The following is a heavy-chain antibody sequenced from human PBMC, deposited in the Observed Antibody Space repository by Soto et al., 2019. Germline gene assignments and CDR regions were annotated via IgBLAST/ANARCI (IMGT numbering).Heavy chain of an antibody. CDR1: GFTFSSYG. D-gene: IGHD5-12*01. CDR2: IWYDGSNK. J-gene: IGHJ6*02. Sequence: GGSLRLSCAASGFTFSSYGMHWVRQAPGKGLEWVAVIWYDGSNKYYADSVKGRFTISRDNSKNTLYLQMNSLRAEDTAVYYSARKEANINGGYAPGYYYYGMDVWGQGTTVTVSS. CDR3: ARKEANINGGYAPGYYYYGMDV. V-gene: IGHV3-33*01.